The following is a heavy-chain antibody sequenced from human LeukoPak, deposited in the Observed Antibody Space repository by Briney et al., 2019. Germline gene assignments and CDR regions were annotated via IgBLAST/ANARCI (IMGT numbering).Heavy chain of an antibody. J-gene: IGHJ4*02. D-gene: IGHD3-22*01. V-gene: IGHV1-69*04. CDR3: ARDTYYYDSSGYQGLFDY. Sequence: ASVKVSCKASGGTFSSYAISWVRQAPGQGLEWMGRIIPIFGIANYAQKFQGRVTITADKSTSTAYMEQSSLRSEDTAVYYCARDTYYYDSSGYQGLFDYWGQGTLVTVSS. CDR2: IIPIFGIA. CDR1: GGTFSSYA.